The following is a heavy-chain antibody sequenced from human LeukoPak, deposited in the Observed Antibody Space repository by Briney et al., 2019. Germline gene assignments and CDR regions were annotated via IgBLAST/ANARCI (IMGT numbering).Heavy chain of an antibody. CDR1: GFRFSSHW. CDR2: INRDGSST. Sequence: GGSLRLSCAASGFRFSSHWMHWVRQAPGKGLVWVPHINRDGSSTNYADSVKGRFIISRDNAKNTVYLQMNSLRAEDTAVYYCARDEWYSTSRWGQGTLVTVSS. J-gene: IGHJ4*02. CDR3: ARDEWYSTSR. V-gene: IGHV3-74*01. D-gene: IGHD1-26*01.